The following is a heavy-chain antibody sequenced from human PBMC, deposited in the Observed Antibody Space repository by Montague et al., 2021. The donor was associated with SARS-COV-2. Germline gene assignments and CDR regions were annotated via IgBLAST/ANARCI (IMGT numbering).Heavy chain of an antibody. CDR3: ARDLAVVAATPFDY. CDR2: ISYDASNK. J-gene: IGHJ4*02. D-gene: IGHD2-15*01. V-gene: IGHV3-30*04. CDR1: GFTFSSYA. Sequence: SLRLSCAASGFTFSSYAMHWVRQAPGKGLEWVAVISYDASNKYYADSVKGRFTISRDNSKDTLYLQMNSLRAEDTAVYYCARDLAVVAATPFDYWGQGTLVTVSS.